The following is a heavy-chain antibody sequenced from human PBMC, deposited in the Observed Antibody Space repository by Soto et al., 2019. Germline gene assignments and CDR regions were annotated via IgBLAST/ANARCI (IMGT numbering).Heavy chain of an antibody. CDR1: GYTCTSYA. Sequence: QVQLVQSGAEVKKPGASVKVSCKASGYTCTSYAMHWVRQAPGQRLEWMGWINAGNGNTKYSQKLQGRVTITRDTSASTAYMELSSLRSEDTAVYYCARPTRYNWNDGGVGWFEPWGQGTLVTVSS. D-gene: IGHD1-1*01. V-gene: IGHV1-3*01. J-gene: IGHJ5*02. CDR2: INAGNGNT. CDR3: ARPTRYNWNDGGVGWFEP.